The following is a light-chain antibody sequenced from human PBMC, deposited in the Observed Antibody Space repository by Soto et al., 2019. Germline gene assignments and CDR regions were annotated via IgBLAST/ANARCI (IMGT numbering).Light chain of an antibody. Sequence: EIVLTQSPATLSLSPGERATLSCRASQSVSSYLAWYQQKPGQAPRLLMYDASNRATGIPARFSGSGSGTDFTLTISSLEPEDFAVYYCQQRSNRLTFGGATKVEIK. CDR1: QSVSSY. V-gene: IGKV3-11*01. CDR2: DAS. J-gene: IGKJ4*01. CDR3: QQRSNRLT.